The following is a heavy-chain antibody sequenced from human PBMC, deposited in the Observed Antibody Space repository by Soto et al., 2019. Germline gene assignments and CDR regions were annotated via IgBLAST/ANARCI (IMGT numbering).Heavy chain of an antibody. Sequence: VGSLRLSCAASGFTFSSYGMHWVRQAPGKGLEWVAVIWYDGSNKYYADSVKGRFTISRDNSKNTLYLQMNSLRAEDTAVYYCARGTYDSSGYYYGEPYFDYWGQGTLVTVSS. CDR2: IWYDGSNK. J-gene: IGHJ4*02. V-gene: IGHV3-33*01. CDR1: GFTFSSYG. D-gene: IGHD3-22*01. CDR3: ARGTYDSSGYYYGEPYFDY.